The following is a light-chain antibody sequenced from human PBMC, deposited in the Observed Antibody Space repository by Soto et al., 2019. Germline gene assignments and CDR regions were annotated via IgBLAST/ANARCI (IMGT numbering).Light chain of an antibody. J-gene: IGKJ1*01. CDR2: KAS. CDR1: QTIDSW. CDR3: QQYNSWWT. V-gene: IGKV1-5*03. Sequence: DIQMTQSPSTLSASVGDRVTITWRASQTIDSWLAWYQQRPGKPTNLLIYKASTLASGVPSRFSGSGSGTEFTLTISSLQPDDFATYYCQQYNSWWTFGQGTKVDI.